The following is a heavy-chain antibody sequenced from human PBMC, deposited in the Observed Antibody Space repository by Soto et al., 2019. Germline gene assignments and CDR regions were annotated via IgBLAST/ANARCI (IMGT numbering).Heavy chain of an antibody. J-gene: IGHJ6*02. CDR3: ARVGNYYYGMDV. V-gene: IGHV1-69*06. CDR1: GGAFSSYS. Sequence: SFKVSFNASGGAFSSYSISWVRQAPVQGLDWMGGIIPIFGTSNYSQKFQGRVTITADKSTSTAYMELSSLRSEDTAVYYCARVGNYYYGMDVWGQGPTVTAP. D-gene: IGHD2-15*01. CDR2: IIPIFGTS.